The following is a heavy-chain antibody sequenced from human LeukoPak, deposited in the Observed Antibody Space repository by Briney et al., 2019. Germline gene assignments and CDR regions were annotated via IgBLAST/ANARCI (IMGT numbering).Heavy chain of an antibody. D-gene: IGHD7-27*01. CDR1: GASNSDYY. Sequence: PSETLSLTCTVSGASNSDYYWSWIRQPPGKGLEWIGFFSNSGTTNYNPSLKSRVTMSVDTSKNQFSLKLSSVTAADTAVYYCARGSNWGDYWGQGTLVTVSS. CDR2: FSNSGTT. V-gene: IGHV4-59*12. J-gene: IGHJ4*02. CDR3: ARGSNWGDY.